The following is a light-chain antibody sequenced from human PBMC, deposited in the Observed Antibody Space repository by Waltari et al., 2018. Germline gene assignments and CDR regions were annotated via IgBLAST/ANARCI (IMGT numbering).Light chain of an antibody. CDR2: GAS. V-gene: IGKV3-15*01. CDR1: QGVSSN. Sequence: EIVMTQSPATLSVSPGERATLSCRASQGVSSNLAWYQQKPGQAPRLLIYGASSRATGIPGMFSGSVSGTDFTLTISSLQSEDFAVYYCQQYNSWPPYTFGQGTKLQIK. CDR3: QQYNSWPPYT. J-gene: IGKJ2*01.